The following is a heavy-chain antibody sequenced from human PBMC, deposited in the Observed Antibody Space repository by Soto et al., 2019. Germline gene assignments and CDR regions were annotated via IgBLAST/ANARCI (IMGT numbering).Heavy chain of an antibody. V-gene: IGHV3-21*01. D-gene: IGHD6-13*01. CDR1: GFTFSSYS. Sequence: GGSLRLSCAASGFTFSSYSMNWVRQAPGKGLEWVSSISSSSSYIYYADSVKGRFTISRDNAKNSLYLQMNSLRAEDTAVYYCVAAAGHNWFDPWGQGTLVTVSS. CDR3: VAAAGHNWFDP. CDR2: ISSSSSYI. J-gene: IGHJ5*02.